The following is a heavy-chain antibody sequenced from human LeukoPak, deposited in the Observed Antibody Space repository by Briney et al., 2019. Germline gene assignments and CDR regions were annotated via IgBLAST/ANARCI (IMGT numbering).Heavy chain of an antibody. J-gene: IGHJ4*02. CDR3: ARGRSLEYCIDSDCYGHAGV. V-gene: IGHV3-30*04. Sequence: GGSLRLSCAASGFTFTHYAMHWVRQAPGKGLEWVTVISHDGSNKYNADSVKGRFTISRDNSKNTLYLQMNSLTPEDTAVYYCARGRSLEYCIDSDCYGHAGVWGQGTLVTVSS. CDR2: ISHDGSNK. D-gene: IGHD2/OR15-2a*01. CDR1: GFTFTHYA.